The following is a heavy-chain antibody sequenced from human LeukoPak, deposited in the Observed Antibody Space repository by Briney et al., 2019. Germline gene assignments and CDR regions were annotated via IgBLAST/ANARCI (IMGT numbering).Heavy chain of an antibody. CDR3: ARDRSIAARPNAFDI. CDR2: IYYSGST. V-gene: IGHV4-61*08. D-gene: IGHD6-6*01. J-gene: IGHJ3*02. CDR1: GGSISSGGYS. Sequence: SQTLSLTCAVSGGSISSGGYSWSWIRQPPGEGLEWIGYIYYSGSTNYNPSLKSRVTISVDTSKNQFSLKLSSVTAADTAVYYCARDRSIAARPNAFDIWGQGTMVTVSS.